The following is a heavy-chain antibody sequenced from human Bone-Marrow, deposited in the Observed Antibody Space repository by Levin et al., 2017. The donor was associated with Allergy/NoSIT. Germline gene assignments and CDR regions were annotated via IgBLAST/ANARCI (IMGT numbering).Heavy chain of an antibody. CDR2: LFYSGAT. CDR3: ARGGYYYGNDAFDI. J-gene: IGHJ3*02. D-gene: IGHD3-10*01. Sequence: SETLSLTCTVSGASISSGAFYWSWIRQHPGRGLEWIGYLFYSGATYYNPSLRRRVTTSVDTTQNQFYLNLSSVTAADAAVYYCARGGYYYGNDAFDIWGQGTVVSVSS. CDR1: GASISSGAFY. V-gene: IGHV4-31*03.